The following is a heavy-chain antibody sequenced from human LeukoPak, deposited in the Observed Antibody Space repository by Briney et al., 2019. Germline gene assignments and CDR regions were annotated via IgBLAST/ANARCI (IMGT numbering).Heavy chain of an antibody. J-gene: IGHJ5*02. CDR3: ATDAGHWFDP. Sequence: GGSLRLSCAASGFTFSSNDMHWVRQAPGKGLEWVAVIWYDGNNKYYADSVKGRFTISRDNSKNTLFLQMNSLRAEDTAVYYCATDAGHWFDPWGQGTLVTVSS. CDR1: GFTFSSND. CDR2: IWYDGNNK. V-gene: IGHV3-33*01.